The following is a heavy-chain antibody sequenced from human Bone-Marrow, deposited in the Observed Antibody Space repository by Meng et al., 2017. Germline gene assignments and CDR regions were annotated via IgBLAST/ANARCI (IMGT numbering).Heavy chain of an antibody. V-gene: IGHV1-2*02. CDR1: GYTFTGYY. J-gene: IGHJ4*02. D-gene: IGHD3-22*01. CDR2: INPNSGGT. CDR3: AKWQYYYDSSGYNGADY. Sequence: ASVKVSCKASGYTFTGYYMHWVRQAPGQGLEWMGWINPNSGGTNYAQKFQGRVTMTRDTSISTAYMELSRLRSDDTAVYYCAKWQYYYDSSGYNGADYWGQGTLVTVSS.